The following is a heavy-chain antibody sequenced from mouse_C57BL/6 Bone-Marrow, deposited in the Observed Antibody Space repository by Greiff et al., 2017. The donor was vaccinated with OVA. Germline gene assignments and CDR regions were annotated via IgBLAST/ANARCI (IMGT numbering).Heavy chain of an antibody. CDR2: IWTGGGT. V-gene: IGHV2-9-1*01. CDR3: ARNPYYHWYFDV. D-gene: IGHD1-1*01. Sequence: VQLQQSGPGLVAPSQSLSITCTVSGFSLTSYAISWVRQPPGKGLEWLGVIWTGGGTTYNSAPKSRLSISKDNSKSQVFLKMNSLQTDDTARYYCARNPYYHWYFDVWGTGTTVTVSS. CDR1: GFSLTSYA. J-gene: IGHJ1*03.